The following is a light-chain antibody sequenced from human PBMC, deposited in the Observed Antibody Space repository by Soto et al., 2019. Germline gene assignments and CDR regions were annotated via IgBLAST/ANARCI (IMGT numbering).Light chain of an antibody. J-gene: IGKJ1*01. CDR2: AAS. CDR3: QKYNSAPRT. Sequence: DIQMTQSPSSLSASLGDRVTITCRASQGIGNYLAWYQLQPGKVPKLLIYAASTLQSGVPSRFSGSGSGTDFTLTISSLQPEDVATYFCQKYNSAPRTFGQGTKWEI. CDR1: QGIGNY. V-gene: IGKV1-27*01.